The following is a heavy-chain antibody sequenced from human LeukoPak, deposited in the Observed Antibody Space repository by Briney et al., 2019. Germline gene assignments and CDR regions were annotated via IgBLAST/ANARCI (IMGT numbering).Heavy chain of an antibody. J-gene: IGHJ4*02. D-gene: IGHD4-11*01. Sequence: GGSLRLSCAASGFTFSSYGMHWVRQAPGKGLEWVAVIWYDGSNKYYADSVKGRFTISRDNSKNTLYLQMNSLRAEDTAVYYCARGPYANDYSNYYFDYWGQGTLVTVSS. CDR3: ARGPYANDYSNYYFDY. V-gene: IGHV3-33*01. CDR1: GFTFSSYG. CDR2: IWYDGSNK.